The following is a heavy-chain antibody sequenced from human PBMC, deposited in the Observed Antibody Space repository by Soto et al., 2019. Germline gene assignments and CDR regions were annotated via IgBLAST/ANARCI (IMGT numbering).Heavy chain of an antibody. CDR2: INHSGST. V-gene: IGHV4-34*01. J-gene: IGHJ4*02. CDR1: VGSFSCYY. CDR3: ATYSSSAGLDY. D-gene: IGHD6-13*01. Sequence: SETLSLTCAVCVGSFSCYYWSWIRQPPGKWLEWVGEINHSGSTNXXPSLKSRVXISVDTSKNQFXLKLSXFTSADTAVYYCATYSSSAGLDYWGQGTLVTVSS.